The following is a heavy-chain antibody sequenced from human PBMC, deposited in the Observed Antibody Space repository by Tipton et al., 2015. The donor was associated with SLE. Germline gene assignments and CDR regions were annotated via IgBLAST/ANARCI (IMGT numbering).Heavy chain of an antibody. CDR2: IYYSGST. J-gene: IGHJ6*03. CDR3: ARERCDFPYYMVV. V-gene: IGHV4-39*07. D-gene: IGHD3-3*01. CDR1: GGSISSSSYY. Sequence: TLSLTCTVSGGSISSSSYYWGWIRQPPGKGLEWIGSIYYSGSTYYNPSLKSRVTISVDTSKNQFSQKLSSVTAADTAVYYCARERCDFPYYMVVWGTGTTVTVSS.